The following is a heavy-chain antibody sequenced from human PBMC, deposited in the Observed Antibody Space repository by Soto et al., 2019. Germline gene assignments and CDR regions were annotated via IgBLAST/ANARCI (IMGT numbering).Heavy chain of an antibody. CDR1: GGSISSYS. CDR2: IYNSGST. CDR3: ATYRKFFQI. J-gene: IGHJ3*02. Sequence: SETLSLTCTVSGGSISSYSWSWIRQPPGKGLEWIGFIYNSGSTYYNSSLKSRVTISVDRSKNHFFLNLTSVTAADTAVYYCATYRKFFQIWGQGTKVTVSS. V-gene: IGHV4-59*04.